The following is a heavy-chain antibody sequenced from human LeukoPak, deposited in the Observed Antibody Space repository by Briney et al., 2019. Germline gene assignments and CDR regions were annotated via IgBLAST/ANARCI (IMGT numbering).Heavy chain of an antibody. V-gene: IGHV3-23*01. D-gene: IGHD3-10*01. CDR3: AKVDTPFYYGSGSYYNVPLYFDY. J-gene: IGHJ4*02. Sequence: GGSLRLSCAASGFTFSSYGMSWVRQAPGKGLEWVSAISGSGGSTYYADSVKGRFTISRDNSKNTLYLQMNSLRAEDTAVYYCAKVDTPFYYGSGSYYNVPLYFDYWGQGTLVTVSS. CDR2: ISGSGGST. CDR1: GFTFSSYG.